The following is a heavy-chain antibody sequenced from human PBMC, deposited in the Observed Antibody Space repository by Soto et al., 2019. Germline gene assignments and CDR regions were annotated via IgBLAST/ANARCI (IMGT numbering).Heavy chain of an antibody. CDR2: MNTYNGKT. CDR1: GYTFTAYG. J-gene: IGHJ4*02. CDR3: ARDRLTMAGTKCFDY. D-gene: IGHD3-10*01. Sequence: QVQLVQSGGEVKKPGASVTVSCKASGYTFTAYGVSWIRQVPGQGHECLGLMNTYNGKTDYAQKFQGRVTMTPVPSATTAYLDLRSLHSDDTAVYYCARDRLTMAGTKCFDYWGQGTLVTVSS. V-gene: IGHV1-18*01.